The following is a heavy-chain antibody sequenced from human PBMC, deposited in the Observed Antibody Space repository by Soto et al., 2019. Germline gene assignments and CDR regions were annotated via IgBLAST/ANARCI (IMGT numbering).Heavy chain of an antibody. J-gene: IGHJ4*02. D-gene: IGHD3-16*01. CDR3: EKALYVSDGGEVFDC. CDR2: ISASGGRT. V-gene: IGHV3-23*01. CDR1: GFTFRNYV. Sequence: EVHLLESGGGLVQPGGSLRLSCAVSGFTFRNYVMSWVRQAPGRGLEWVSLISASGGRTEYADSVKGRFTISRDDSKYTLYRQMNSLRAEDTAMYYCEKALYVSDGGEVFDCWGQGTLATVAS.